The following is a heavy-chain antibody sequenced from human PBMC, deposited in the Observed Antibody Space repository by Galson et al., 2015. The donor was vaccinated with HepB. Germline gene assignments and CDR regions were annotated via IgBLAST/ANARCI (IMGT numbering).Heavy chain of an antibody. CDR3: GAGRAAAADY. CDR2: IRNKANNYAT. J-gene: IGHJ4*02. D-gene: IGHD6-13*01. CDR1: GFIFSGSA. V-gene: IGHV3-73*01. Sequence: SLRLSCAASGFIFSGSAVHWVRQGSGKGLEWVGRIRNKANNYATVYAASVKGRFTISRDDSNNTAYLQMNSLKIDDAAVYCCGAGRAAAADYWGQGTLVSVSS.